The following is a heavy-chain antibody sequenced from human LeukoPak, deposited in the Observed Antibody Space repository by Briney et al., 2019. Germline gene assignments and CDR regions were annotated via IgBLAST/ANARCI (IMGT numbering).Heavy chain of an antibody. V-gene: IGHV4-30-2*01. Sequence: PSETLSLTCAVSGGSISGNGYSWSWIRQPPGKGLQWIGYIYQSGSTYYNPSLKSRVTISVDRSKNQFSLKLSSVTAADTAVYYCARDLGSGSPLAFDPWGQGTLVTVSS. CDR2: IYQSGST. J-gene: IGHJ5*02. D-gene: IGHD3-10*01. CDR3: ARDLGSGSPLAFDP. CDR1: GGSISGNGYS.